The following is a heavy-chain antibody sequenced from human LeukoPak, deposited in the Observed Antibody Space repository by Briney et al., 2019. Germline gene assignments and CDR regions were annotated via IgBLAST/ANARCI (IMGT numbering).Heavy chain of an antibody. CDR3: AREGYYDSSGYLTFDP. CDR2: ISAYNGNT. Sequence: ASVKVSCKASGYTFTGYYMHWVRQAPGQGLEWMGWISAYNGNTNYAQKLQGRVTMTTDTSTSTAYMELRSLRSDDPAVYFCAREGYYDSSGYLTFDPWGQGTLVTVSS. CDR1: GYTFTGYY. J-gene: IGHJ5*02. D-gene: IGHD3-22*01. V-gene: IGHV1-18*04.